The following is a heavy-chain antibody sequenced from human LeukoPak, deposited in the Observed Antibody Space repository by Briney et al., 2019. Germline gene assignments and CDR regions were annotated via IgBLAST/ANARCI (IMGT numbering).Heavy chain of an antibody. D-gene: IGHD6-13*01. V-gene: IGHV1-46*01. CDR3: ARDLRRGSSSWYASGGDY. CDR1: GYTFTSYY. J-gene: IGHJ4*02. Sequence: ASVKVSCKASGYTFTSYYMHWVRQAPGQGLEWMGIINPSGGSTSYAQKFQGRVTMTRDMSTSTDYMELSSLRSEDTAVYYCARDLRRGSSSWYASGGDYWGQGTLVTVSS. CDR2: INPSGGST.